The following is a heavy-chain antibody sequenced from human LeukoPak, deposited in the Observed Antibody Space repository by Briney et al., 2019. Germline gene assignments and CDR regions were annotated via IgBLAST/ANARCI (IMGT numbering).Heavy chain of an antibody. CDR2: ISSSSSYI. CDR3: GLELQARLVDY. V-gene: IGHV3-21*01. J-gene: IGHJ4*02. Sequence: PGGSLRLSCAASGYTFSSYSMNWVRQAPGKGLEWVSSISSSSSYIYYADSVKGRFTISRDNAKNSLYLQMNSLRAEDTAVYYCGLELQARLVDYWGQGTLVTVSS. D-gene: IGHD1-7*01. CDR1: GYTFSSYS.